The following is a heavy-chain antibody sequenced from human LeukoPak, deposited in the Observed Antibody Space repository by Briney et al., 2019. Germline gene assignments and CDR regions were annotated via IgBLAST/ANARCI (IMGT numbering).Heavy chain of an antibody. CDR2: ISGYKGNT. CDR3: ARDYGGPVDF. CDR1: GYTFTYYG. J-gene: IGHJ4*02. V-gene: IGHV1-18*01. Sequence: ASVKVSCKSSGYTFTYYGIIWVRQAPGQGLEWMGWISGYKGNTNYAQKLQGRVTMTTDTSTNTAYMDLRSLRSDDTAVYYCARDYGGPVDFWGQGTLVTVSS. D-gene: IGHD4-23*01.